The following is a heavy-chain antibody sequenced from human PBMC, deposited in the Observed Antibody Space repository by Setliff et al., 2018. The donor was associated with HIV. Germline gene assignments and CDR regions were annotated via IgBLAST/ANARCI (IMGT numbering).Heavy chain of an antibody. CDR3: ARGGSNSWSPFDY. CDR2: ISGDGGRAT. CDR1: GFRFRTYA. V-gene: IGHV3-23*01. D-gene: IGHD6-13*01. J-gene: IGHJ4*02. Sequence: LRLSCVASGFRFRTYAMSWVRQSQGKGLEWVSLISGDGGRATHYSDSVKGRFTISRDNAKNTLYLQMNSLRAEDTAVYYCARGGSNSWSPFDYWGQGTLVTVSS.